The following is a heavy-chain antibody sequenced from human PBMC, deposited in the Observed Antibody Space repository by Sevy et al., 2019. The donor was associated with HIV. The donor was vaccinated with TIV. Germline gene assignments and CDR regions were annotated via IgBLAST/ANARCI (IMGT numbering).Heavy chain of an antibody. CDR1: GFTFNYYE. D-gene: IGHD3-10*01. V-gene: IGHV3-48*03. CDR2: ISVGGSTV. CDR3: ARDRWRSGTYVPGNFDY. J-gene: IGHJ4*02. Sequence: GGSLRLSCAASGFTFNYYEMNWVRQAPGKGLEWVSYISVGGSTVFYADSVKGRFTVSRDNARSSLYLQMSSLRAEDTAVYYCARDRWRSGTYVPGNFDYWGQGALVSVSS.